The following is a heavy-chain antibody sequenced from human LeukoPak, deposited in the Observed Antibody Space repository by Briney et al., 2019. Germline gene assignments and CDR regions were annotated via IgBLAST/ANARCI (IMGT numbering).Heavy chain of an antibody. D-gene: IGHD2/OR15-2a*01. J-gene: IGHJ2*01. CDR1: GFTFSSYS. CDR2: ISSSSSYI. V-gene: IGHV3-21*01. CDR3: AREIEGGGYFDL. Sequence: GGSLRLSCAASGFTFSSYSMNWVRQAPGKGLEWVSSISSSSSYIYYADSVKGRFTISRDNANNSLYLQMDSLRDDDTALYFCAREIEGGGYFDLWGRGTLVTVSS.